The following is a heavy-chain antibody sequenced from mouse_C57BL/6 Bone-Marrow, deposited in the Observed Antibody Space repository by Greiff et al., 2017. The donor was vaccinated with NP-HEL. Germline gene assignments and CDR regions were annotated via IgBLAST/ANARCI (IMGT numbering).Heavy chain of an antibody. CDR2: IHPNSGST. V-gene: IGHV1-64*01. CDR1: GYAFSSYW. D-gene: IGHD1-1*01. J-gene: IGHJ3*01. CDR3: AKLILRPAWFAD. Sequence: QVQLQQSGAELVKPGASVKISCKASGYAFSSYWLNWVKQRHGQGLEWIGMIHPNSGSTKYNEKFKSKTTLTVDQSSSTAYMQHSNLTSEDSAVYYCAKLILRPAWFADWGKGTLVTVSA.